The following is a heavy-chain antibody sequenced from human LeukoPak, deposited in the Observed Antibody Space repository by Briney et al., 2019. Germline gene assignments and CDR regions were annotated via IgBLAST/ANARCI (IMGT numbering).Heavy chain of an antibody. CDR1: GFSFRNYA. V-gene: IGHV3-30*03. Sequence: GGSLRLSCIASGFSFRNYAMHWVRQAPDKGLGWMAVISYDGSNEYYADSVKGRFTISRDNSKKMVYLQMSSLRDDDTAVYYCARSHRWELLKSDWFDPWGQGTLVTVSS. CDR3: ARSHRWELLKSDWFDP. D-gene: IGHD1-26*01. J-gene: IGHJ5*02. CDR2: ISYDGSNE.